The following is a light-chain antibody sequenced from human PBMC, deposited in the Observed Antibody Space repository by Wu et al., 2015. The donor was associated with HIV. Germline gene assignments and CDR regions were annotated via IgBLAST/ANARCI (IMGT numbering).Light chain of an antibody. Sequence: AIQMTQSPSYLSASPGDTVTITCRASLGIRQYLGWYQQRPGKAPNLLIYAASTLQTGVPSRFSGSGSGTDFTLTITGLQPDDFGTYFCLQTSDYPRTLGQGTKV. V-gene: IGKV1-6*01. CDR1: LGIRQY. CDR3: LQTSDYPRT. J-gene: IGKJ1*01. CDR2: AAS.